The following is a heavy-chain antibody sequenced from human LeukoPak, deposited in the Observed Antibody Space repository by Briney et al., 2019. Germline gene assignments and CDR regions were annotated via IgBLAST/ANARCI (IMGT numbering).Heavy chain of an antibody. CDR1: GFTFSRLA. V-gene: IGHV3-23*01. Sequence: GGSLRLSCAASGFTFSRLAMTWVRQAPGKGLEWVSTISASGPYYADAVRGRFTISRDNSRNTLSLQMDSLRVEDTAVYYCAKDHESDGYPCLDHWGLGTLVTVSS. CDR2: ISASGP. J-gene: IGHJ4*02. D-gene: IGHD3-22*01. CDR3: AKDHESDGYPCLDH.